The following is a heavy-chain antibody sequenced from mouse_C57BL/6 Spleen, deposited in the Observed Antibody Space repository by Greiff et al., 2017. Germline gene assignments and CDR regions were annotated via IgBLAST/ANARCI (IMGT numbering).Heavy chain of an antibody. Sequence: VQLQQSGAELVKPGASVKLSCTASGFNIKDYYMHWVKQRTEQGLEWIGRFDPENGETKYAPQFQGKATITADTSSNTAYMQLSSLTSEDSAVYYYARTEKGSIDYWGQGTTLTVSS. CDR1: GFNIKDYY. J-gene: IGHJ2*01. V-gene: IGHV14-2*01. CDR2: FDPENGET. CDR3: ARTEKGSIDY.